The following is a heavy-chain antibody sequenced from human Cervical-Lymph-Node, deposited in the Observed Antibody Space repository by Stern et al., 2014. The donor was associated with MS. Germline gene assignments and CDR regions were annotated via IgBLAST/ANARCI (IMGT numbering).Heavy chain of an antibody. J-gene: IGHJ3*01. CDR3: ARIGPPLQDAFDV. CDR1: GFTFSDHY. Sequence: EVQLLESGGGLVQPGGSLRLSCAASGFTFSDHYMDWVRQAPGKGLEWLGRTRKKGDIYPTEYAASVKGKFTISRDDSKNSLYLQMNSLKTEDTAVYYCARIGPPLQDAFDVWGRGTMVTVSS. V-gene: IGHV3-72*01. CDR2: TRKKGDIYPT.